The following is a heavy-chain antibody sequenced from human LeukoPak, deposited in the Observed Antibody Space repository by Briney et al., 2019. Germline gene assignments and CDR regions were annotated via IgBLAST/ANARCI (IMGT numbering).Heavy chain of an antibody. D-gene: IGHD3-22*01. CDR1: GFTFSSYS. V-gene: IGHV3-21*01. CDR3: AREEYYYDSSGYYY. Sequence: KPGGSLRLSCAASGFTFSSYSMNWVRQAPGKGLEWVSSISSSSSYIYYADSVKGRFTISRDNVKNSLYLQMNSLRAEDTAVYYCAREEYYYDSSGYYYWGQGTLVTVSS. J-gene: IGHJ4*02. CDR2: ISSSSSYI.